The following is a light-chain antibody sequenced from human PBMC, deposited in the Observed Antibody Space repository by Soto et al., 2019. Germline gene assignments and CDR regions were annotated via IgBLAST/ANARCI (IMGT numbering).Light chain of an antibody. CDR2: EVS. V-gene: IGLV2-8*01. CDR3: SSFVGSPLV. Sequence: QSALTQPPSASGSLGQSVTIPCTGTSSDVGDYNYVSWYQQHPGKVPKLMIYEVSKRPSGVPDRFSGSKSGNTASLTVSGLQAEDEADYYCSSFVGSPLVFGGGTKLTVL. J-gene: IGLJ2*01. CDR1: SSDVGDYNY.